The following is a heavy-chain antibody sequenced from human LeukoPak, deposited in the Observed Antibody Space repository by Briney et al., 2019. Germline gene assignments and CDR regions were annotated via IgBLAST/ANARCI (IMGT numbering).Heavy chain of an antibody. J-gene: IGHJ2*01. CDR1: GFTVSSCS. D-gene: IGHD3-10*01. CDR3: VRDIITMGLSGGFDL. CDR2: ISSGSTYI. V-gene: IGHV3-21*06. Sequence: GGSLRLSCAASGFTVSSCSVNWVRQAPGRGLEWVSFISSGSTYIYYADSVKGRFTISRDNAKNSLYLQMNSLRAEDTAVYYCVRDIITMGLSGGFDLWGRGTLVTVSS.